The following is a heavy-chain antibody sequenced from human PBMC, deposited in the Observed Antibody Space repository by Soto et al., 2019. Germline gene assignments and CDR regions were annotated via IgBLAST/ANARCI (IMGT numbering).Heavy chain of an antibody. CDR2: ISAYNGNT. CDR1: GYTFTSYG. J-gene: IGHJ5*02. V-gene: IGHV1-18*01. Sequence: ASVKVSCKASGYTFTSYGISWVRQAPGQGLEWMGWISAYNGNTNYAQKLQGRVTMTTDTATSTAYVELRSLRSDDTAVYYCERGKSAGRFDPWGQGTLVTGSS. CDR3: ERGKSAGRFDP.